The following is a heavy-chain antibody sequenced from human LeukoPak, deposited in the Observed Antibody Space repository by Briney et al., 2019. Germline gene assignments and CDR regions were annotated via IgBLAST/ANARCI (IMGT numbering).Heavy chain of an antibody. CDR1: RYTFTSYD. CDR3: ARVYDSSGYYLGY. D-gene: IGHD3-22*01. V-gene: IGHV1-8*03. J-gene: IGHJ4*02. Sequence: ASVKVSCKASRYTFTSYDINWVRQATGQGPEWMGWMNPNSGNTGYAQKFQGRVTITRNTSISTAYMELSSLRSEDTAVYYCARVYDSSGYYLGYWGQGTLVTVSS. CDR2: MNPNSGNT.